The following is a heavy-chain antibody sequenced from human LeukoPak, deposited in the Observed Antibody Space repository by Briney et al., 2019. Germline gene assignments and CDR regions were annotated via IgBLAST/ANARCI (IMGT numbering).Heavy chain of an antibody. J-gene: IGHJ5*02. CDR2: VNYGEST. Sequence: SETLSLTCAVFGGSFSGYHWNWIRQPPGKGLEWIGGVNYGESTDYNPSLKSRVTVSVDTSKNQFSLKLTSVTAADTAVYYCARHLGITRKWFDPWGQGTLVTVSS. V-gene: IGHV4-34*01. D-gene: IGHD1-14*01. CDR1: GGSFSGYH. CDR3: ARHLGITRKWFDP.